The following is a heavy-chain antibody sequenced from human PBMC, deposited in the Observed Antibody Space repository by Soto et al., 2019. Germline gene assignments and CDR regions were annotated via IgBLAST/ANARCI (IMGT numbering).Heavy chain of an antibody. CDR1: GASISGFY. D-gene: IGHD1-1*01. CDR3: VRDGKKTLRDWFDP. J-gene: IGHJ5*02. CDR2: IYATGNT. V-gene: IGHV4-4*07. Sequence: SETLSLTCTVSGASISGFYWSWIRKSAGKGLEWIGRIYATGNTDYNPSLKSRVMMSVDTSKKQFSLKLRAVTVADPAVYYCVRDGKKTLRDWFDPWGQGISVTVTS.